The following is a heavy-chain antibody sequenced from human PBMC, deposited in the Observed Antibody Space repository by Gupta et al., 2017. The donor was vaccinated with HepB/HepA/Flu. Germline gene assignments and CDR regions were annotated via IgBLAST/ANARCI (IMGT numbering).Heavy chain of an antibody. CDR3: ARAYYYDSSGYYDGNWFDP. Sequence: QVQLQESGPGLVKPSETLSLTCTVSGGSISSYYWSWIRQPPGKGLEWIGYIYYSGSTNYNPSLKSRVTISVDTSKNQFSLKLSSVTAADTAVYYCARAYYYDSSGYYDGNWFDPWGQGTLVTGSS. D-gene: IGHD3-22*01. J-gene: IGHJ5*02. CDR1: GGSISSYY. CDR2: IYYSGST. V-gene: IGHV4-59*01.